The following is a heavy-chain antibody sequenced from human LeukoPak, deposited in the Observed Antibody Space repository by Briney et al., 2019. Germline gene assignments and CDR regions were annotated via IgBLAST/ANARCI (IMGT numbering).Heavy chain of an antibody. J-gene: IGHJ4*02. CDR2: ISSSSSYI. CDR3: ARVIAAAGIDY. CDR1: GSTFSSYS. V-gene: IGHV3-21*01. Sequence: GGSLRLSCAASGSTFSSYSMNWVRQAPGKGLEWVSSISSSSSYIYYADSVKGRFTISRDNAKNSLYLQMNSLRAEDTAVYYCARVIAAAGIDYWGQGTLVIVSS. D-gene: IGHD6-13*01.